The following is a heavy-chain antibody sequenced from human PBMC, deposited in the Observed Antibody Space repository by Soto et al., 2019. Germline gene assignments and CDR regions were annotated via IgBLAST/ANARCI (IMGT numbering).Heavy chain of an antibody. CDR2: INSSSSYT. Sequence: QVQLVESGGGLVKPGGSLRLSCAASGFTFSDYYMSWIRQAPGKGLEWVSYINSSSSYTNYADSVKGRFTISRDNAKKTQYIQMNSPRAEETAVYYCARIRTAAGGRRYFDLWGSGTLVTVSS. J-gene: IGHJ2*01. V-gene: IGHV3-11*05. CDR1: GFTFSDYY. D-gene: IGHD6-13*01. CDR3: ARIRTAAGGRRYFDL.